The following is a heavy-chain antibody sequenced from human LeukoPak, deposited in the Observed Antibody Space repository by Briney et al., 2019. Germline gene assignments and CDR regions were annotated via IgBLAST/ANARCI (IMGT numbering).Heavy chain of an antibody. CDR3: AKNSQSYFDY. J-gene: IGHJ4*02. D-gene: IGHD4-11*01. V-gene: IGHV3-23*01. Sequence: GGSLRLSCAASGFTLSSRGMTWVRQAPGKGLEWVSGISHDAFATYYADSVKGRFTISRDTSKNTLFLQMNSLRAEDTAVYYCAKNSQSYFDYWGRGTLVTVSS. CDR1: GFTLSSRG. CDR2: ISHDAFAT.